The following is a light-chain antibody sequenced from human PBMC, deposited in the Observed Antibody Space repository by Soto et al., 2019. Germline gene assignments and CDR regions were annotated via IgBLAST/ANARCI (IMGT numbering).Light chain of an antibody. CDR1: YRVGSSY. Sequence: IALTQSPGTLSLSPGDTATLSWRASYRVGSSYLAWYQQRPGQAPRLLIYGASSRAPGVPDKFRGSGSGTDFTLTISSLRPEDFAAYYCQQYGLSPTTFGQGTKLEI. J-gene: IGKJ2*01. CDR3: QQYGLSPTT. CDR2: GAS. V-gene: IGKV3-20*01.